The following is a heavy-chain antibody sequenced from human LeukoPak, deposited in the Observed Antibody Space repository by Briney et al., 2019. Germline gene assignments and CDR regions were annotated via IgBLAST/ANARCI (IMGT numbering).Heavy chain of an antibody. CDR1: GYTFTAYC. CDR2: INPNSGDT. D-gene: IGHD6-25*01. V-gene: IGHV1-2*02. Sequence: ASVKVSCKASGYTFTAYCIHWVRQAPGQGLEWMGWINPNSGDTIYSQKFQGRVTMTRDTSINTAYMELSRLRSDDTAVYYCARDHRAAAAAEIDYWGQGTLVTVSS. J-gene: IGHJ4*02. CDR3: ARDHRAAAAAEIDY.